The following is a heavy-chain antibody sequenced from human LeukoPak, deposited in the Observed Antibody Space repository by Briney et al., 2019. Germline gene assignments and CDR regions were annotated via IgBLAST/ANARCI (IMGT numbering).Heavy chain of an antibody. Sequence: GRSLRLSCAASGFTFNSYALHWVRQAPGKGPEWVAVISYDGGDENYADSVKGRFTISRDNSKNTLYLQMNSLRTEDTAVYYCVRDLYSTTTGGNMDVWGKGTTVTVSS. CDR1: GFTFNSYA. CDR3: VRDLYSTTTGGNMDV. CDR2: ISYDGGDE. V-gene: IGHV3-30*04. J-gene: IGHJ6*03. D-gene: IGHD4-11*01.